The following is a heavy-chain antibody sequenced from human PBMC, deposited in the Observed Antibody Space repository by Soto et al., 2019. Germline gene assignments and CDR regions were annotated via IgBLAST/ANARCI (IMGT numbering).Heavy chain of an antibody. CDR3: AGDGGGGSILKGVHSSGWYRRRGGFFFDP. CDR2: IYYSGST. J-gene: IGHJ5*02. CDR1: GGSISSGGYY. D-gene: IGHD6-19*01. Sequence: QVQLQESGPGLVKPSQTLSLTCTVSGGSISSGGYYWSWIRQHPGKGLEWIGYIYYSGSTYYNPSLKSRVTVSVATSKNQCSLKLSSVTAAGTAVDYCAGDGGGGSILKGVHSSGWYRRRGGFFFDPWGQGTLVTVSS. V-gene: IGHV4-31*03.